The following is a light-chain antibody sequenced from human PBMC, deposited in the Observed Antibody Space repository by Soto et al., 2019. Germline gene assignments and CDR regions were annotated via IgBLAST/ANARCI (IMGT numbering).Light chain of an antibody. J-gene: IGLJ2*01. V-gene: IGLV4-69*01. CDR3: QTWDTGARVV. CDR2: LSSDGSH. CDR1: SGHSSYA. Sequence: MLTQSPSASASLGASVKLTCTLSSGHSSYAIAWHQQQPEKGPRYLMKLSSDGSHSEGDGIPDRFSGSSSGAERYLTISSLQSEDEADYYCQTWDTGARVVFGGGTKLTVL.